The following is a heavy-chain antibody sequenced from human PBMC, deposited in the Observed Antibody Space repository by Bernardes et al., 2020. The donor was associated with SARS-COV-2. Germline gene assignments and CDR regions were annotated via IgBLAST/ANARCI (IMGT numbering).Heavy chain of an antibody. Sequence: VGSLSLSCAASGFTFSSYAMHWVRQAPGKGLEWVAVISYDGSNKYYADSVKGRFTISRDNSKNTLYLQMNSLRAEDTAVYYCARDKGGYSYGSHWGQGTLVPVSS. D-gene: IGHD5-18*01. V-gene: IGHV3-30-3*01. CDR1: GFTFSSYA. CDR2: ISYDGSNK. J-gene: IGHJ4*02. CDR3: ARDKGGYSYGSH.